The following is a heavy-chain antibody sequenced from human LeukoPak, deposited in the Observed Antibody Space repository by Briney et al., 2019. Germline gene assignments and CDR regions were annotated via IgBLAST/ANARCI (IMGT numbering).Heavy chain of an antibody. CDR1: GFTFSSYG. CDR3: TRDRSRAEDD. Sequence: GGSLRLSCAASGFTFSSYGMHWVRQAPGKGLEWVAAIWYDGSNKYYADSVKGRFTISRDNSKNTLYLQMNSLRGEDTAVYYCTRDRSRAEDDWGQGTLVTVSS. CDR2: IWYDGSNK. J-gene: IGHJ4*02. V-gene: IGHV3-33*01. D-gene: IGHD1-14*01.